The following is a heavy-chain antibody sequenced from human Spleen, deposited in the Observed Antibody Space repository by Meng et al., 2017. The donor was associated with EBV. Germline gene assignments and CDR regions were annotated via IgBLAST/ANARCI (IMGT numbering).Heavy chain of an antibody. D-gene: IGHD5-18*01. CDR2: INPRSGGT. Sequence: QGKVVQSGAEVRKPGASVKVSCKTSGYTFSGYYIHWVRQAPGHGLEWMGRINPRSGGTNYAQKFQGRVTMTRDTSITTAYMDLSRLRSDDTAVYFCVRDTAMVNWLEFWGRGTLVTVSS. CDR3: VRDTAMVNWLEF. J-gene: IGHJ5*01. V-gene: IGHV1-2*06. CDR1: GYTFSGYY.